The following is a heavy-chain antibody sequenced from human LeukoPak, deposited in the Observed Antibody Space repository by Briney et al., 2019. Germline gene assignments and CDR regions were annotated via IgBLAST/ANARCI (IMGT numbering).Heavy chain of an antibody. D-gene: IGHD5-12*01. J-gene: IGHJ4*02. V-gene: IGHV3-23*01. CDR2: IGGGGGT. CDR1: GFTFNTYA. Sequence: GGALRLSCAASGFTFNTYAMSWVRQAPGKGLEWVSSIGGGGGTYYADSLKGRFTISRDNSKNTLYLQMNSLRAEDTAVYYCAKGNSGYNSGYYYHFFDYWGQGTLVTVSS. CDR3: AKGNSGYNSGYYYHFFDY.